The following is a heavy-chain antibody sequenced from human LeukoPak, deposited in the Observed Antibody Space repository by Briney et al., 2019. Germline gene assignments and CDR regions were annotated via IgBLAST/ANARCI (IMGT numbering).Heavy chain of an antibody. V-gene: IGHV3-30*02. Sequence: GGSLRLSCAASGFTFSSYGMHWVRQAPGKGLEWVAFIRYGGSNKYYADSVKGRFTISRDNSKNTLYLQMNSLRAEDTAVYYCAKDRIVVVPAAMGVLDYWGQGTLVTVSS. CDR1: GFTFSSYG. D-gene: IGHD2-2*01. CDR2: IRYGGSNK. CDR3: AKDRIVVVPAAMGVLDY. J-gene: IGHJ4*02.